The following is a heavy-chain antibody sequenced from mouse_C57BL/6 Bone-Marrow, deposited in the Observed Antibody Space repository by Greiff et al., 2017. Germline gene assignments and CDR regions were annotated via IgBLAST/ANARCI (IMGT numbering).Heavy chain of an antibody. CDR3: ARSRKSFYYAMDY. CDR2: IDPNSGGT. Sequence: VQLQQPGAELVRPGTSVKLSCKASGYTFTSYWMHWVKQRPGRGLEWIGRIDPNSGGTKYNEKFKSKATLTVDKPSSTAYMQLSSLTSEDSAVYYCARSRKSFYYAMDYWGQGTSVTVSS. V-gene: IGHV1-72*01. CDR1: GYTFTSYW. J-gene: IGHJ4*01.